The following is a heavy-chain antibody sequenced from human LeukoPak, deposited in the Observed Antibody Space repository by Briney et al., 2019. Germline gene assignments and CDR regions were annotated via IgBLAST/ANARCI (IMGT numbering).Heavy chain of an antibody. CDR1: GFTFSSYV. Sequence: GGSLRLSCAASGFTFSSYVMHWVRQAPGKGLEWVAFIRFDGSNKYYADSVKGRFTLSRDNSKSTLYLQMNSLRAEDTAVYYCARDQSGSWLYYFDYWGQGTLVTVSS. CDR3: ARDQSGSWLYYFDY. D-gene: IGHD6-13*01. J-gene: IGHJ4*02. V-gene: IGHV3-30*02. CDR2: IRFDGSNK.